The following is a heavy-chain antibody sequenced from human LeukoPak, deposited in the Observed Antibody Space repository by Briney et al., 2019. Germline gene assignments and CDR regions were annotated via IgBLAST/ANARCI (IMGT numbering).Heavy chain of an antibody. CDR2: IYYSGST. V-gene: IGHV4-59*12. CDR1: GGSISSYY. J-gene: IGHJ4*02. CDR3: ARRPYYGSGNLDY. Sequence: SETLSLTCTVSGGSISSYYWSWIRQPPGKGLEWIGYIYYSGSTNYNPSLKSRVTISVDTSKNQFSLKLSSVTAADTAVYYCARRPYYGSGNLDYWGQGTLVTVSS. D-gene: IGHD3-10*01.